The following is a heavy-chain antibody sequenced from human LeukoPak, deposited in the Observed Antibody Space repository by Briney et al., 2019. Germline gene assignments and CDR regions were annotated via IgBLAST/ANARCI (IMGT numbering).Heavy chain of an antibody. Sequence: GGSLRLSCAASGFTFSSYAMHWVRQAPGKGLEWVAVISYDGSNKYYADSVKGRFTISRDNSKNTLYLQMNSLRAEDTAVYYCARSKGSIAARQNYYYMDVWGKGTTVTVSS. V-gene: IGHV3-30*01. CDR1: GFTFSSYA. CDR2: ISYDGSNK. J-gene: IGHJ6*03. D-gene: IGHD6-6*01. CDR3: ARSKGSIAARQNYYYMDV.